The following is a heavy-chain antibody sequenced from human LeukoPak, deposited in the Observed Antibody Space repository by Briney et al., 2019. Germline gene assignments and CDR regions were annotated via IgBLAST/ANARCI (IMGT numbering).Heavy chain of an antibody. Sequence: GGSLRLSCAASGFTFSSYWMRWVRQAPGKGLVWVSRINSDGSSTSYADSVKGRFTISRDNAKNTLYLQMNSLRAEDTAVYYCARPTSYCSGGSCYHYDAFDIWGQGTMVTVSS. D-gene: IGHD2-15*01. V-gene: IGHV3-74*01. CDR1: GFTFSSYW. CDR2: INSDGSST. CDR3: ARPTSYCSGGSCYHYDAFDI. J-gene: IGHJ3*02.